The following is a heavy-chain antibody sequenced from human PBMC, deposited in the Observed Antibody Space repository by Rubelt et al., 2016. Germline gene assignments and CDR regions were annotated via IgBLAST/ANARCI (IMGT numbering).Heavy chain of an antibody. Sequence: YSGSTNYNPSLKSRVTISVDTSKNQFSLKLSSVTAADTAVYYCARDLQGSYYYDSSGYYSDYYYYGMDVWGQGTTVTVSS. D-gene: IGHD3-22*01. CDR2: YSGST. CDR3: ARDLQGSYYYDSSGYYSDYYYYGMDV. J-gene: IGHJ6*02. V-gene: IGHV4-59*01.